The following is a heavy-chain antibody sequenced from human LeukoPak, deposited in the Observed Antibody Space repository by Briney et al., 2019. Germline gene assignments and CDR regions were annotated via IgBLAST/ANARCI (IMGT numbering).Heavy chain of an antibody. CDR3: ARDGILTGYYGRPGFDY. D-gene: IGHD3-9*01. V-gene: IGHV3-48*04. CDR1: GFTFSSYS. Sequence: GGSLRLSCAASGFTFSSYSMNWIRQAPGKGLEWVSYITSSGSAIYYADSVKGRFTISRDNGKNSLYLQMNSLRAEDTAVYYCARDGILTGYYGRPGFDYWGQGTLVTVSS. CDR2: ITSSGSAI. J-gene: IGHJ4*02.